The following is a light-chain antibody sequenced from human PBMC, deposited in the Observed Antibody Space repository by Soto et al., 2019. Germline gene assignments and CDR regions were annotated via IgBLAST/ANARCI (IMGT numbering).Light chain of an antibody. Sequence: QSVLTQPPSASGSPGQSVTISCTGTSSDVGGYDYVSWYQQHPGKAPKLMIYEVSKRPSGVPDRFSGSKSGNTASLTVSGLQAEDEADYYCSSYAGSSTYVVGTGTKVT. CDR3: SSYAGSSTYV. J-gene: IGLJ1*01. V-gene: IGLV2-8*01. CDR1: SSDVGGYDY. CDR2: EVS.